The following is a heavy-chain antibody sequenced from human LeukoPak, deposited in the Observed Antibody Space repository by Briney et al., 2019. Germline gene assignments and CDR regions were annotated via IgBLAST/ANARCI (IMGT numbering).Heavy chain of an antibody. CDR1: GFIFSSYA. D-gene: IGHD4-17*01. CDR2: ISYDGSNK. CDR3: AKSEVTTAYFDY. V-gene: IGHV3-30-3*02. J-gene: IGHJ4*02. Sequence: GRSLRLSCAASGFIFSSYAMHWVRQAPGKGLEWVAVISYDGSNKYYADSVKGRFTISRDNSKNTLYLQMNSLRAEDTAVYYCAKSEVTTAYFDYWGQGTLVTVSS.